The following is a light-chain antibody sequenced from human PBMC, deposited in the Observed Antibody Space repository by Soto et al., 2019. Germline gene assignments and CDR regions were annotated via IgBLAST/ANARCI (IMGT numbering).Light chain of an antibody. Sequence: QSVLTQPPSASGTPGQRVTISCSGSNSNIRSNTVHWYQQLPGTAPKLLIYSNNQRPSGVPDRFSGSKSGTSASLAISGLQSEDEADYYCAARDDSLNGYVFGTGTKVTVL. CDR2: SNN. V-gene: IGLV1-44*01. CDR3: AARDDSLNGYV. J-gene: IGLJ1*01. CDR1: NSNIRSNT.